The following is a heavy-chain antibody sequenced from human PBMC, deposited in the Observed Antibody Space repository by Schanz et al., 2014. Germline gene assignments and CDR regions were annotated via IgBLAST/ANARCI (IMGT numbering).Heavy chain of an antibody. CDR1: GFTFNSYA. V-gene: IGHV3-23*04. D-gene: IGHD3-22*01. Sequence: VQLVESGGGLVKPGGSLRLSCAASGFTFNSYAMTWVRQAPGKGLEWVSYISGTTTYTNYADSVKGRFTISRDNSKNTLYLQMNSLRAEDTAVYYCAKDPSHGDYDYYFDYWGQGTLVTVSS. J-gene: IGHJ4*02. CDR2: ISGTTTYT. CDR3: AKDPSHGDYDYYFDY.